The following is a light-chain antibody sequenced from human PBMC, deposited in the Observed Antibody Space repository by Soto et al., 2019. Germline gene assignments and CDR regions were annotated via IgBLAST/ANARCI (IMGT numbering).Light chain of an antibody. CDR2: EVS. V-gene: IGLV2-18*01. CDR3: SLYTSSGTFV. Sequence: QSALTQPPSVSGSPGQSVTISCTGTSSDVGSYNRVSWYQQPPGTAPKLMIYEVSNRPSGVPDRFSGSKSGNTASLTISGLQVEDEADYYCSLYTSSGTFVFGTGTKVTVL. CDR1: SSDVGSYNR. J-gene: IGLJ1*01.